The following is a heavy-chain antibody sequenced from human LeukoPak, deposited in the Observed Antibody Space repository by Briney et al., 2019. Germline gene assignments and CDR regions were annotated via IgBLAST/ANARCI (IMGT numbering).Heavy chain of an antibody. V-gene: IGHV3-48*03. CDR2: ITSSGAIK. Sequence: GGSVRLSCAASGFTFSSFEMNWVRQAPGKGLEWISYITSSGAIKKYADSVRGRFTISRDNAKNSLYLQKNSLRAEDTAVYYCAGHPGYHNNFDYWGQGTLVTVSS. CDR3: AGHPGYHNNFDY. CDR1: GFTFSSFE. J-gene: IGHJ4*02. D-gene: IGHD5-12*01.